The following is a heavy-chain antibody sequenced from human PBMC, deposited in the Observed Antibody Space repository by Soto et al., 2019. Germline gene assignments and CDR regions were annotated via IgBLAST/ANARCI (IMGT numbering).Heavy chain of an antibody. CDR3: ALLKPPVAGTA. CDR1: GGTFSSYA. Sequence: SVKVSCKASGGTFSSYAISWVQQAPGQGLEWMGGIIPIFGTANYAQKFQGRVTITADESTSTAYMELSSLRPEDTAVYYCALLKPPVAGTAWGQVPLVTVSP. J-gene: IGHJ5*02. CDR2: IIPIFGTA. V-gene: IGHV1-69*13. D-gene: IGHD6-19*01.